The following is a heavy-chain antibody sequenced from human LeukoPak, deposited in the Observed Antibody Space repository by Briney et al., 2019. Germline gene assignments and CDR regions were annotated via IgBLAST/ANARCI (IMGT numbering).Heavy chain of an antibody. Sequence: PGGSLRLSCAASGFTFSSSTMTWVRQAPGKGPEWVSAIGGRGGSTYYADSVGGRFTISRDNSKDMVYLQMNSLKVEDTATYYCGKEGGAWGQGTKVTVSS. CDR1: GFTFSSST. D-gene: IGHD3-16*01. V-gene: IGHV3-23*01. J-gene: IGHJ5*02. CDR3: GKEGGA. CDR2: IGGRGGST.